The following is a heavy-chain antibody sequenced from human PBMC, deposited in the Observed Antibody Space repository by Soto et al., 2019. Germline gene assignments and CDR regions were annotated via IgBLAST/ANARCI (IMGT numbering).Heavy chain of an antibody. CDR1: GGSISSSNW. Sequence: QVQLQESGPGLVKPSGTLSLTCAVSGGSISSSNWWSWFRQPPGKGLEWIGEIYHSGSTNYNPSLKSRVTISVDKSKNQFSLKLSSVTAADTDVYYCARDIIAAAGTQNTFYNWFYPWGQGTLVTVSS. V-gene: IGHV4-4*02. D-gene: IGHD6-13*01. CDR2: IYHSGST. CDR3: ARDIIAAAGTQNTFYNWFYP. J-gene: IGHJ5*02.